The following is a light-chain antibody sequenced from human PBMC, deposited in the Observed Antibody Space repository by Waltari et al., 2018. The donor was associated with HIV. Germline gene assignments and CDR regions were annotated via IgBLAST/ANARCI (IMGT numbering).Light chain of an antibody. J-gene: IGLJ3*02. V-gene: IGLV3-10*01. CDR2: EDI. CDR1: TLPKKY. CDR3: YSTESSGTHRV. Sequence: SYELTQPPSVSVSPGQKARITCSGDTLPKKYAHWYQQKSGQAPVLVIYEDIKRPSGIPERFSGSSSGTVAILTISGAQVEDEADYYCYSTESSGTHRVFGGGTKLTVL.